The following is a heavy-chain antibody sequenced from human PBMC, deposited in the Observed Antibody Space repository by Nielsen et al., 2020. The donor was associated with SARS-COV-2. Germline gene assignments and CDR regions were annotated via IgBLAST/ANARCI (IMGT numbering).Heavy chain of an antibody. Sequence: LSLTCAASGFTFSAHAMIWVRQAAGKGLEWVSAVSGDVAHTTYYADSVKGRFTISRDNSKNTLYLQMNGLRAEDAAIYYCARDGRIGYGVYLDYWGQGTPVTVSS. J-gene: IGHJ4*02. CDR1: GFTFSAHA. CDR2: VSGDVAHTT. CDR3: ARDGRIGYGVYLDY. D-gene: IGHD5-12*01. V-gene: IGHV3-23*01.